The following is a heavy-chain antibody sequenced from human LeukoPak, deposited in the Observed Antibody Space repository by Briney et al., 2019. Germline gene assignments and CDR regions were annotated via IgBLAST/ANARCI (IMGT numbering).Heavy chain of an antibody. V-gene: IGHV3-7*01. J-gene: IGHJ6*02. CDR3: ARVRRTYGMDV. CDR2: IKQDGSEK. CDR1: GFTVSSYW. D-gene: IGHD1-7*01. Sequence: PGGSLRLSCAASGFTVSSYWMSWVRQAPGKGLEWVANIKQDGSEKYYVDSVKGRFTISRDNAKNSLYLQMNSLRAEDTAVYYCARVRRTYGMDVWGQGTTVTVSS.